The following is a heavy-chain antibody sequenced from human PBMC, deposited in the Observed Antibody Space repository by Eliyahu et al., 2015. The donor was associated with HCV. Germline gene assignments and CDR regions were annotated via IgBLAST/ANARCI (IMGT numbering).Heavy chain of an antibody. V-gene: IGHV2-70*15. J-gene: IGHJ6*02. CDR1: GFSLSASRMC. CDR3: ARALGYCFGGRCNADQPRPYHYGMDV. Sequence: QVTLRXSGPALVKPTQTLTLTCTFSGFSLSASRMCVSXIRQPPGKALEWLARVXWEDDKYYSTSLKTRLTIXKDTSKNQVVLTMTNMDPVDTATYYCARALGYCFGGRCNADQPRPYHYGMDVWGQGTTVTVSS. D-gene: IGHD2-15*01. CDR2: VXWEDDK.